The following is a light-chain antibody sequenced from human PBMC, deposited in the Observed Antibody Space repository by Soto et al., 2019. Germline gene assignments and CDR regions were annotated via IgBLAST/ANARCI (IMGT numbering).Light chain of an antibody. CDR1: SSDVGSHNF. CDR2: EVT. V-gene: IGLV2-23*02. Sequence: QLVLTQPASVSGSPGQSITISCTGTSSDVGSHNFVSWYQQRPGKAPKLMIFEVTKRPSGVSSRFSASKSGNTASLTISGVRAEDEADYYCCSYAGTATWVFGGGTKLTVL. CDR3: CSYAGTATWV. J-gene: IGLJ3*02.